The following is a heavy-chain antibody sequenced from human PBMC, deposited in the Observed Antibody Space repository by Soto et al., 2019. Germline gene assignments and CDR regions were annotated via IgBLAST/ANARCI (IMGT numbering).Heavy chain of an antibody. CDR2: ISGSGGST. CDR3: AKDELHIAAAGPDGY. D-gene: IGHD6-13*01. V-gene: IGHV3-23*01. J-gene: IGHJ4*02. Sequence: GGSLRLSCGASGVTCSSYAMSWVRQAPGKGLEWVSAISGSGGSTYYADSVKGRFTISRDNSKNTLYLQMNSLRAEDTAVYYCAKDELHIAAAGPDGYWGQGTLVTVSS. CDR1: GVTCSSYA.